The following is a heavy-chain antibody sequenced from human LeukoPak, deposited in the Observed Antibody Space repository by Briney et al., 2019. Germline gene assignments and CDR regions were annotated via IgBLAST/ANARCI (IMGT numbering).Heavy chain of an antibody. J-gene: IGHJ1*01. CDR1: GGSISSGGYS. CDR2: IYHSGST. CDR3: ATAYGDYPEYFQH. V-gene: IGHV4-30-2*01. Sequence: SETLSLTCAVSGGSISSGGYSWSWIRQPPGKGLEWIGYIYHSGSTYYNPSLKSRVTISVDRSKNQFSLKPSSVTAADTAVYYCATAYGDYPEYFQHWGQGTLVTVSS. D-gene: IGHD4-17*01.